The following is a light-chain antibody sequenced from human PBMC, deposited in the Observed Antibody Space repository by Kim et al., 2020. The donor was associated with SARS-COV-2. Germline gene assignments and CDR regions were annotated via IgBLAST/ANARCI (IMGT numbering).Light chain of an antibody. CDR3: QQYGRSWT. CDR2: GAS. V-gene: IGKV3-20*01. Sequence: ETVLTQSPGTLSLSPGERATLSCRASESVSSNNLAWYQQKPGQAPRLLIYGASSRATGIPERFSGSGSGTGFTLPISRLEPEDFAVFYCQQYGRSWTFGQGTKVDIK. CDR1: ESVSSNN. J-gene: IGKJ1*01.